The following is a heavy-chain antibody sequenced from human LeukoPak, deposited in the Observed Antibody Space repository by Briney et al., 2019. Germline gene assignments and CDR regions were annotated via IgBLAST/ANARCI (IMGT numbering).Heavy chain of an antibody. CDR3: ARDGSYYYYYYMDV. V-gene: IGHV4-38-2*02. CDR1: GYSISSGHY. J-gene: IGHJ6*03. D-gene: IGHD3-10*01. Sequence: SETLSLTCTVSGYSISSGHYWGWIRQPPGKGLEWIGSIYYSGSTYYNPSLKSRVTISVDTSKNQFSLKLSSVTAADTAVYYCARDGSYYYYYYMDVWGKGTTVTISS. CDR2: IYYSGST.